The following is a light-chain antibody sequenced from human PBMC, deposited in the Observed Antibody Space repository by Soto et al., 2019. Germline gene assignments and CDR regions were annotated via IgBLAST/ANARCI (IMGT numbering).Light chain of an antibody. Sequence: QSVLTQPASVSGSPGQSITISCTGTSSDVGSYNLVSWYQQHPGKAPKLMIYEGNKRPSGVSYRFSGSKSGNTASLTVSGLQAEDEADYYCSSYSSGSTLGVFGGGTKVTVL. V-gene: IGLV2-14*02. CDR1: SSDVGSYNL. J-gene: IGLJ3*02. CDR3: SSYSSGSTLGV. CDR2: EGN.